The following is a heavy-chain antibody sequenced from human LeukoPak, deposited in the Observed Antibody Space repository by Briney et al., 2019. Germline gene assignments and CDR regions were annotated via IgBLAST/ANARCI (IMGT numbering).Heavy chain of an antibody. Sequence: GGSLRLSCAASGFTFSSYAISWVRQAPGKGLEWVSAISGSGGSTYYADSVKGRFTISRDNSKNTLYLQMNSLRAEDTAVYYCAKDQAEYYYDSSGYWLYWGQGTLVTVSS. V-gene: IGHV3-23*01. CDR2: ISGSGGST. J-gene: IGHJ4*02. D-gene: IGHD3-22*01. CDR1: GFTFSSYA. CDR3: AKDQAEYYYDSSGYWLY.